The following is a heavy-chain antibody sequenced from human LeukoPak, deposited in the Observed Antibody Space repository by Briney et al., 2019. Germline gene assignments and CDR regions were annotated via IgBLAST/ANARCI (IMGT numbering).Heavy chain of an antibody. CDR2: IYPGDSDT. CDR1: GYPFTTSW. V-gene: IGHV5-51*01. J-gene: IGHJ4*02. D-gene: IGHD2-15*01. Sequence: GESLKISCKGSGYPFTTSWIGWVRQLPGKGLEWMGIIYPGDSDTRYSPSFQGQVTISADKSISTAYLQWSSLRASDTAMYYCVRSGGGYVGPFNYWGQGTLVTVSS. CDR3: VRSGGGYVGPFNY.